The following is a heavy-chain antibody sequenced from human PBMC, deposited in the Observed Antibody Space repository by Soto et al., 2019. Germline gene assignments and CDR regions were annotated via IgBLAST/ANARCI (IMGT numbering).Heavy chain of an antibody. D-gene: IGHD3-9*01. J-gene: IGHJ4*02. V-gene: IGHV3-23*01. CDR1: GFTFSSYA. CDR3: AKVLSLDVPRYFDWLPDPYYFDY. Sequence: GGSLRLSCAASGFTFSSYAMSWVRQAPGKGLEWVSAISGSGGSTYYADSVKGRFTISRDNSKNTLYLQMNSLRAEDTAVYYCAKVLSLDVPRYFDWLPDPYYFDYWGQGTLVTVSS. CDR2: ISGSGGST.